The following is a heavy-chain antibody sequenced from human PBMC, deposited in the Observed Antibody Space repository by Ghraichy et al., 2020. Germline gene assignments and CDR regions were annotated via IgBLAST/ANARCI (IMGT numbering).Heavy chain of an antibody. CDR3: ARETSRDYDILTGYYMRGNWFDP. V-gene: IGHV4-39*02. Sequence: SETLSLTCTVSGGSIRSSSYYWGWIRQPPGKGLEWIGSIYYSGSTYYNPSLKSRVTISVDTSKNQFSLKLSSVTAADTAVYYCARETSRDYDILTGYYMRGNWFDPWGQGTLVTVSS. CDR1: GGSIRSSSYY. CDR2: IYYSGST. D-gene: IGHD3-9*01. J-gene: IGHJ5*02.